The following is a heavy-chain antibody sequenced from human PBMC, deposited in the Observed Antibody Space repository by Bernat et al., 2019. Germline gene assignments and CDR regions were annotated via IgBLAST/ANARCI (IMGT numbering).Heavy chain of an antibody. Sequence: EVQLVESGGGLVQPGGSLRLSCVASGFTFSSYEMNWVRQAPGKGLEWVSYISSSGSTIYYADSVKGRFTISRDNAKNSLYLQMNSLRAEDTAVYYCASGLANFDYWGQGTLVTVSS. CDR1: GFTFSSYE. D-gene: IGHD2-8*01. V-gene: IGHV3-48*03. CDR3: ASGLANFDY. J-gene: IGHJ4*02. CDR2: ISSSGSTI.